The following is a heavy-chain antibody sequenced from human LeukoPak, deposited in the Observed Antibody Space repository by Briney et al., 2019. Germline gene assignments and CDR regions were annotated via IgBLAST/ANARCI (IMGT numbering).Heavy chain of an antibody. CDR3: AKEYRYFDWLSSLPYFDY. V-gene: IGHV3-9*01. CDR2: ISWNSGSI. CDR1: KFTFDDYA. Sequence: GRSLRLSCAASKFTFDDYAMHWVRQAPGKGLEWVSGISWNSGSIGYADSVKGRFTISRDNVKNSLYLQMNSLRAEDTALYYCAKEYRYFDWLSSLPYFDYWGQGTLVTVSS. J-gene: IGHJ4*02. D-gene: IGHD3-9*01.